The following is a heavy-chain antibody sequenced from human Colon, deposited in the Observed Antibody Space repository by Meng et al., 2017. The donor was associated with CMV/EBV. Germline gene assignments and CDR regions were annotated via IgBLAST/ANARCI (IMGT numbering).Heavy chain of an antibody. CDR3: ARHSLTILTD. Sequence: STLKGSGPALVNPTQPSRTTVIFSGFSLTTTGGVVARVRQPPVKATELLALIHWDDYKRYSPSLKNRLNITKDTSKNQVVLSMTDLDPADTGTFYCARHSLTILTDWGQGALVTVSS. CDR1: GFSLTTTGGV. D-gene: IGHD2-8*02. CDR2: IHWDDYK. J-gene: IGHJ4*02. V-gene: IGHV2-5*02.